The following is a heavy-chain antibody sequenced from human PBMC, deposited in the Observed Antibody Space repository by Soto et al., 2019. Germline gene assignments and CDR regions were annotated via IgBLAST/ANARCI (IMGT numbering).Heavy chain of an antibody. J-gene: IGHJ4*02. CDR3: AKDNDLDRDGPFDY. CDR2: ISWNSGDI. D-gene: IGHD2-2*03. V-gene: IGHV3-9*01. CDR1: GFSFDDYG. Sequence: VQLVESGGGSVQPGRSLRLSCAASGFSFDDYGMHWVRQGPGKSLEWVSGISWNSGDIYYADSVKGRFTISRDNAKRSLYLQMNSLRAEDTALCYCAKDNDLDRDGPFDYWGQGILVTVSS.